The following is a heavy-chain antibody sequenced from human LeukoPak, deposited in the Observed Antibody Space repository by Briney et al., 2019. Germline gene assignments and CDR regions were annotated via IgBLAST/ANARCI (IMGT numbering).Heavy chain of an antibody. CDR3: ARGFPPYDYVWGSYRLYYFDY. V-gene: IGHV4-59*11. D-gene: IGHD3-16*02. Sequence: SETLSLTCTVSGDSITWHYWHWVRQPPGKGLEWIGHLLYSGSTSYNPSLDSRVTISLDTSKKSFSLKLTSVTAADTAVYYCARGFPPYDYVWGSYRLYYFDYWGQGTLVTVSS. CDR1: GDSITWHY. J-gene: IGHJ4*02. CDR2: LLYSGST.